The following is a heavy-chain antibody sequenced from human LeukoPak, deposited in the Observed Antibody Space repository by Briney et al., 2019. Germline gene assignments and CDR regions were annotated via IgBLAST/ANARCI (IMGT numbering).Heavy chain of an antibody. Sequence: GGSLRLSCAASGFTFSSHGMNWVRQAPGKGLEWVSGSSSIGGRTYYADSVKGRFTVTRDNAKNSLYLQMNSLRAEDTAVYSCARGADGVSSNSRGWFDPWGQGTLVTVSS. CDR2: SSSIGGRT. D-gene: IGHD2-15*01. V-gene: IGHV3-23*01. CDR1: GFTFSSHG. CDR3: ARGADGVSSNSRGWFDP. J-gene: IGHJ5*02.